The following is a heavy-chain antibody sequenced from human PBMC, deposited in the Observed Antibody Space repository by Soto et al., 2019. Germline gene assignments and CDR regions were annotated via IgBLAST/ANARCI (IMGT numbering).Heavy chain of an antibody. CDR1: GGSVSSNSAA. Sequence: SQTLSLTCAISGGSVSSNSAAWNWIRQSPSRGLEWLGRTYYRSKWYNDYAVSVKSRITINPDTSKNQFSPQLNSVTPEDTGEYYCARNQLFYYCGSGRTEPDYSCDIWGQGTMVTVSS. J-gene: IGHJ3*02. CDR3: ARNQLFYYCGSGRTEPDYSCDI. CDR2: TYYRSKWYN. V-gene: IGHV6-1*01. D-gene: IGHD3-10*01.